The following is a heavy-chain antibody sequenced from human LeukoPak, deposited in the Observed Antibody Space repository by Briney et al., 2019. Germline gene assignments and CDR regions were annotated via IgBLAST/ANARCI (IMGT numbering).Heavy chain of an antibody. CDR3: ARNLYSSSSTDWFDP. V-gene: IGHV1-2*02. CDR1: GYTFTGYY. D-gene: IGHD6-6*01. CDR2: INPNSGGT. Sequence: ASVKVSCKAFGYTFTGYYMHWVRQAPGQGLEWMGWINPNSGGTNYAQKFQGRVTMTRDTSISTAYMELSRLRSDDTAVYYCARNLYSSSSTDWFDPWGQGTLVTVYS. J-gene: IGHJ5*02.